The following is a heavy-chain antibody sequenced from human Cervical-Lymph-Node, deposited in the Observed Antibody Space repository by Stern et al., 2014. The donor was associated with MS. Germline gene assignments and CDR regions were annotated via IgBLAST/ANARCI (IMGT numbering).Heavy chain of an antibody. Sequence: VQLVESGAEVKKPGASVKVSCKASGYNFRSYGITWVRQAPGEGLEWMGWISAYNGDIHLIEKFQARVTLTIDTSTNTAYMELRGLTSDDTAVYFCARDQEDSVATPDVFDLWGQGTMVIVSS. V-gene: IGHV1-18*04. CDR2: ISAYNGDI. CDR1: GYNFRSYG. D-gene: IGHD4-23*01. CDR3: ARDQEDSVATPDVFDL. J-gene: IGHJ3*01.